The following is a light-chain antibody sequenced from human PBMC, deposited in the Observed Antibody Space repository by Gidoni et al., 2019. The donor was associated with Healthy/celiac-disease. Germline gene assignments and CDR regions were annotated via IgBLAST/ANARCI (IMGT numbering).Light chain of an antibody. V-gene: IGKV3-11*01. J-gene: IGKJ2*01. Sequence: EMVMTQSPATLSLSPGERATISCRARQSVSSYLAWYQQKPGQAPRLLIYDASHRATGIPARFSGSGSGTDFTLTLSRLAPEDFAVYYCQQRSNWPYTFGQGTKLEIK. CDR2: DAS. CDR1: QSVSSY. CDR3: QQRSNWPYT.